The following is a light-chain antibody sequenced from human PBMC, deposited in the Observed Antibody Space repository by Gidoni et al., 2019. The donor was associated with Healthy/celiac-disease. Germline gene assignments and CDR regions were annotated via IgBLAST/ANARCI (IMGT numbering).Light chain of an antibody. Sequence: MVLTQSPGTLSWSPGERATLSCRASQSVSSSYLAWYQQKPGQAPRLLIYGASSRATGIPDRFSGSGSGTDFTLTLSRLEPEAFAVYYCQQYGSSPPHTFGQGTKLEIK. V-gene: IGKV3-20*01. CDR2: GAS. CDR1: QSVSSSY. J-gene: IGKJ2*01. CDR3: QQYGSSPPHT.